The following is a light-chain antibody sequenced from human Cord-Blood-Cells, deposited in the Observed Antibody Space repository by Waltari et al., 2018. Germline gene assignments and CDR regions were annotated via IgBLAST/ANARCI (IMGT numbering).Light chain of an antibody. CDR2: DAS. V-gene: IGKV1-5*01. J-gene: IGKJ2*01. CDR3: QQYNSYSFS. CDR1: QSISSW. Sequence: DIQMTQSPSTLSASVGDRVTITCRASQSISSWLAWYQQKPGKAPKLLIYDASSLESWVPSRFSGSGSGTEFTLTISSLKPDDFATYYCQQYNSYSFSFGQGTKLEIK.